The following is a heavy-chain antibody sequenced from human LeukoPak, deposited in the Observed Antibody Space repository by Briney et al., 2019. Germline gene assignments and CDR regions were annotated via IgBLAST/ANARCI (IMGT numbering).Heavy chain of an antibody. V-gene: IGHV3-7*04. Sequence: GGSLRLSCAASGFPFSSYWMAWVRQAPGKGLEWVATITLDGSDSYYVDSVKGRFTVSRDKAKNSLYLQMNSLRVEDSAVFYCTTENWYVFENWGQGSLVTVSS. J-gene: IGHJ4*02. CDR2: ITLDGSDS. D-gene: IGHD1-1*01. CDR3: TTENWYVFEN. CDR1: GFPFSSYW.